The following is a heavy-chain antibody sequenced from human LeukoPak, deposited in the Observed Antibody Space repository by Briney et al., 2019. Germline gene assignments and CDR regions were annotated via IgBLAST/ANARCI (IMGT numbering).Heavy chain of an antibody. Sequence: APVKVSCKASGYTFTSYAMHWVRQAPGQRLEWMGWINAGNGNTKYSQKFQGRVTITRDTSASTAYMELSSLRSEDTAVYYCATGGAYCGGDCYPVDYFDYWGQGTLVTVSS. CDR2: INAGNGNT. CDR1: GYTFTSYA. CDR3: ATGGAYCGGDCYPVDYFDY. J-gene: IGHJ4*02. V-gene: IGHV1-3*01. D-gene: IGHD2-21*02.